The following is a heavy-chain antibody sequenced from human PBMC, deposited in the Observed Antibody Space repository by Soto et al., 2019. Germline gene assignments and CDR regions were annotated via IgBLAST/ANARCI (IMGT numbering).Heavy chain of an antibody. CDR2: ISAYNGNT. D-gene: IGHD3-3*01. J-gene: IGHJ6*02. V-gene: IGHV1-18*01. CDR1: GYTFSIYG. Sequence: ASVNVSCKASGYTFSIYGISLVRQAPGQGLEWMGWISAYNGNTNYAQKLQGRVTMTTDTSTSTAYMELRSLRSDDTAVYYCARSYSYDFWSGYYKKYGMDVWGQGTTVTVSS. CDR3: ARSYSYDFWSGYYKKYGMDV.